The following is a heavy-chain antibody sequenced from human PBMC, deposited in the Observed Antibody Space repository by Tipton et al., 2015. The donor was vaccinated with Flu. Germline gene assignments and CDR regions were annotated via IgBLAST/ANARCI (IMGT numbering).Heavy chain of an antibody. CDR3: SIGPGSRMFDP. Sequence: TLSLTCTVSGGSISSSSYYWGWIRQPPGKGLEWIGSIYFSGNTYYNPSLKSRVTISVDTSKNQFSLKVSSVTAADTAVYYCSIGPGSRMFDPWGQGTLVTVSS. J-gene: IGHJ5*02. V-gene: IGHV4-39*07. CDR1: GGSISSSSYY. CDR2: IYFSGNT. D-gene: IGHD6-13*01.